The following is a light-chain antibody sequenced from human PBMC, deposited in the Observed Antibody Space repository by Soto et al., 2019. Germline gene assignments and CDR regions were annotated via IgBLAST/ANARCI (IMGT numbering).Light chain of an antibody. CDR2: DAS. CDR1: QDISNY. CDR3: QQYDNLPT. J-gene: IGKJ1*01. V-gene: IGKV1-33*01. Sequence: DIQMTQSPSSLFASVGDRVTITCQASQDISNYLNWYQQKPGKAPKLLIYDASNLETGVPSRFIGSGSGTDFTVTISSLQPEDLATYYCQQYDNLPTFGQGTKVEIK.